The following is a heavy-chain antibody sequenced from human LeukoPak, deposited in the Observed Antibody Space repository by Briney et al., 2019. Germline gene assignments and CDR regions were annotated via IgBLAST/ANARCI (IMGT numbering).Heavy chain of an antibody. CDR1: GFTFSSYW. D-gene: IGHD3-22*01. V-gene: IGHV3-74*01. CDR2: IKSDGST. CDR3: ARAPSEIGGYYPEYFRH. J-gene: IGHJ1*01. Sequence: SGGSLRLSCAASGFTFSSYWMHWVRQAPGKGLVWVSRIKSDGSTNYADSVKGRFTISRDNAKSTLSLQMNSLRAEDTGVYYCARAPSEIGGYYPEYFRHWGQGTLVTVSS.